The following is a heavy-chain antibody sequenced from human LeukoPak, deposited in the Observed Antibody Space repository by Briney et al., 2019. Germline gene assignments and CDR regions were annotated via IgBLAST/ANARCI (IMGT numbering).Heavy chain of an antibody. V-gene: IGHV3-48*03. J-gene: IGHJ4*02. D-gene: IGHD3-10*01. CDR1: GFTFSSYE. Sequence: GGSLRLSCAASGFTFSSYEMNWVRQAPGKGLEWVSYISSSGSTIYYADSVKGRFTISRDNAKNSLYLQMNSLRVDDTAVYYCAKLAKYFYGSETYYFFEHWGQGTPVTASS. CDR2: ISSSGSTI. CDR3: AKLAKYFYGSETYYFFEH.